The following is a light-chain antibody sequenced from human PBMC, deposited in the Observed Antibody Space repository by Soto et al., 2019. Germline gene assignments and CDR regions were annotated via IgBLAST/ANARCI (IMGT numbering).Light chain of an antibody. CDR2: LAS. V-gene: IGKV2-28*01. CDR3: MQPLQTPYT. CDR1: QSLLYSNGNNY. Sequence: DIVMTQSPLSLPVTPGEPASISCRYSQSLLYSNGNNYLDWYVQKPGQSPQLLIYLASSRASGVPDRFSGSGSGTDFTLKISRLEAEDVGVYYCMQPLQTPYTFGQGTKLEIK. J-gene: IGKJ2*01.